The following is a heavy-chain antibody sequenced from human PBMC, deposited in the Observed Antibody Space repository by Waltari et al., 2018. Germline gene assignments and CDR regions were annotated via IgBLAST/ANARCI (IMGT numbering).Heavy chain of an antibody. CDR2: IYYSGSP. D-gene: IGHD3-3*01. Sequence: QLQLQESGPGLVKPSETLSLTCTVPGGPISSSSYYWGWTSQPPGKGLEWIGSIYYSGSPYYNPSLKSRVTISVDTSKNQFSLKLSSVTAADTAVYYCAKTHYDFWSGYYDWYFDLWGRGTLVTVSS. J-gene: IGHJ2*01. V-gene: IGHV4-39*01. CDR1: GGPISSSSYY. CDR3: AKTHYDFWSGYYDWYFDL.